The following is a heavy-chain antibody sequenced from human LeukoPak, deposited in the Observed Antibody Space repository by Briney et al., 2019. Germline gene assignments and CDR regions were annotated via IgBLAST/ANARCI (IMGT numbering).Heavy chain of an antibody. Sequence: SETLSLTCTVSGGSISSGSYYWSWIRQPAGKGLEWIGRIYTSGSTNYDPSLKSRVTISVDTSKNQFSLKLSSVTAADTAVYYCARDLVGADRDYFDYWGQGTLVTVSS. V-gene: IGHV4-61*02. J-gene: IGHJ4*02. CDR2: IYTSGST. D-gene: IGHD2-15*01. CDR3: ARDLVGADRDYFDY. CDR1: GGSISSGSYY.